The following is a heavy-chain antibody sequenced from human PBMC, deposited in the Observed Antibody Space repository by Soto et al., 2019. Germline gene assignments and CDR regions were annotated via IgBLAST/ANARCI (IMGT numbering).Heavy chain of an antibody. Sequence: GGSLRLSCAASGFPFSNYALTWGRQAPGKGLEWVSSITVGGDASYYADSVKGRFTISRDNSKNTLYLQMNSLRAEDTAVYYCAKELSSDFWSGYFDYWGQGTLVTVSS. CDR1: GFPFSNYA. CDR3: AKELSSDFWSGYFDY. V-gene: IGHV3-23*01. CDR2: ITVGGDAS. D-gene: IGHD3-3*01. J-gene: IGHJ4*02.